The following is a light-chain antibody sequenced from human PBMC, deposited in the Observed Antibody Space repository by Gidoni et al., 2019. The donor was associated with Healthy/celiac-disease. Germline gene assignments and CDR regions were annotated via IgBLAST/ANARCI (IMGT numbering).Light chain of an antibody. CDR3: QQYGSSPGT. CDR1: QSVSSSY. Sequence: RASQSVSSSYLAWYQQKPGQAPRLLIYGASSRATGIPDRFSGSGSGTDFTLTISRLEPEDFAVYYCQQYGSSPGTFGQGTKLEIK. J-gene: IGKJ2*02. V-gene: IGKV3-20*01. CDR2: GAS.